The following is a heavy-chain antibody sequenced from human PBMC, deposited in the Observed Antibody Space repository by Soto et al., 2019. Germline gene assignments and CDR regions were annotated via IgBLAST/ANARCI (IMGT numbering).Heavy chain of an antibody. D-gene: IGHD6-13*01. CDR3: TRSWVQLVYFDY. V-gene: IGHV4-31*03. J-gene: IGHJ4*02. CDR1: GGSISSGGYY. CDR2: IYYSGST. Sequence: QVQLQESGPGLVKPSQTLSLTCTVSGGSISSGGYYWSWIRQHPGKGLEWIGYIYYSGSTYYNPSLKSRVTISVDTSKNQFSLKLSSVTAADTAVYYCTRSWVQLVYFDYWGQGTLVTVSS.